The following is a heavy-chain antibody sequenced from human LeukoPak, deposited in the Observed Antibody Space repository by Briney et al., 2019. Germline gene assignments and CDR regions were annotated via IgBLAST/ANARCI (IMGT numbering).Heavy chain of an antibody. CDR3: AGYYYALDV. J-gene: IGHJ6*02. CDR2: IYYRGST. CDR1: GGSISSYS. Sequence: PSETLSLTCTVPGGSISSYSWGWIRQPPGKGLEWIGYIYYRGSTNYNLSLKSRVTISIDTSKNQFSLKLNSVTAADTAVYYCAGYYYALDVWGQGTTVTVSS. V-gene: IGHV4-59*12.